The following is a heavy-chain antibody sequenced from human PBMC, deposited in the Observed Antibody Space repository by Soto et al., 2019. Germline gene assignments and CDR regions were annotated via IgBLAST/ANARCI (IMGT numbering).Heavy chain of an antibody. D-gene: IGHD5-18*01. J-gene: IGHJ4*02. CDR3: VRDFEGSYGYGPFDY. V-gene: IGHV3-23*01. CDR2: ISGSGVRK. CDR1: GFTFSSYA. Sequence: PGGSLRLSCAASGFTFSSYAMSWVRQATGKGLEWVSAISGSGVRKYYADSVKGRFTISRDNSKNTLYLQMNSLRAEDTAVYYCVRDFEGSYGYGPFDYCGQGTPVIVSS.